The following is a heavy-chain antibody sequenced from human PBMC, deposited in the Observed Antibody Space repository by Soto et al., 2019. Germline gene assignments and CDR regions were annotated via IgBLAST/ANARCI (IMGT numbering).Heavy chain of an antibody. CDR1: GGTFSSYA. V-gene: IGHV1-69*13. Sequence: SVKGSCTASGGTFSSYAISWVRQAPGQGLEWMGGIIPIFGTANYAQKFQGRVKITADESTSTAYMELSSLRSEDTAVDYGASSYDSSGCFDYWGQGTLVTVSS. CDR2: IIPIFGTA. J-gene: IGHJ4*02. CDR3: ASSYDSSGCFDY. D-gene: IGHD3-22*01.